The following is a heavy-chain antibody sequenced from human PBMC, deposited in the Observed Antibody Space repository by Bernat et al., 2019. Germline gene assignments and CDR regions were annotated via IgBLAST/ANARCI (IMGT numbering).Heavy chain of an antibody. CDR3: AREGVRGMRERIDY. V-gene: IGHV4-34*01. CDR1: GGSFSGYY. CDR2: IYYSGST. J-gene: IGHJ4*02. D-gene: IGHD3-10*01. Sequence: QVQLQQWGAGLLKPSETLSLTCAVYGGSFSGYYWSWIRQPPGKGLEWIGYIYYSGSTYYNPSLKSRVTISVDTSKNQFSLKLSSVTAADTAVYYCAREGVRGMRERIDYWGQGTLVTVSS.